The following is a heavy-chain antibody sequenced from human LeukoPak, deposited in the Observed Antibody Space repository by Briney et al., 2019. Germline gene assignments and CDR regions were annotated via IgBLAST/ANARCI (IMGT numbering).Heavy chain of an antibody. CDR1: GFTVSTDF. CDR3: ANRGF. V-gene: IGHV3-53*01. J-gene: IGHJ4*02. Sequence: GGSLRLSCAASGFTVSTDFMIWVRRAPGKGLEWVSSIYSGGTTYHADSVKGRFTISGDTSKNTLYLQMNSLRVEDTAVYYCANRGFWGQGTLVTVSS. CDR2: IYSGGTT.